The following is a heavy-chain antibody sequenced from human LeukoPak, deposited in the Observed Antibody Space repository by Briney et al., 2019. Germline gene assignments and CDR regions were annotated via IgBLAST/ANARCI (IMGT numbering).Heavy chain of an antibody. D-gene: IGHD6-19*01. CDR1: GFTFSSYA. J-gene: IGHJ4*02. V-gene: IGHV3-23*01. Sequence: SGGSLRFSCAASGFTFSSYAMSWVRQAPGKGLEWVSAISGSGGSTYYADSVKGRFTISRDNSKNTLYLQMNSLRAEDTAVYYCAKVGSGWYSGFDYWGQGTLVTVSS. CDR3: AKVGSGWYSGFDY. CDR2: ISGSGGST.